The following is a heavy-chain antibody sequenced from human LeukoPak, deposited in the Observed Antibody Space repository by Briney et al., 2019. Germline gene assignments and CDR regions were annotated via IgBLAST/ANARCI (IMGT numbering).Heavy chain of an antibody. CDR3: AEFTYSYALGY. Sequence: GGSLRLSCVASGFDFSSYAMTWVRQAPGRGLEWVSTIGAYAARTYYADSVKGRFTTSRENSKSTLSLQMNSLRAEDTAAYYCAEFTYSYALGYWGQGTLVTVSS. CDR2: IGAYAART. CDR1: GFDFSSYA. D-gene: IGHD5-18*01. J-gene: IGHJ4*02. V-gene: IGHV3-23*01.